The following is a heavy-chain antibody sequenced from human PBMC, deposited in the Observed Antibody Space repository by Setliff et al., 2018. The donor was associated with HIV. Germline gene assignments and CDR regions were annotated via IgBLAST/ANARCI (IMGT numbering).Heavy chain of an antibody. V-gene: IGHV4-4*07. J-gene: IGHJ2*01. CDR3: ARSLGITYFDL. CDR1: GASVSTYY. D-gene: IGHD7-27*01. CDR2: IYGSGTI. Sequence: PSETLSLTCTVSGASVSTYYWSWIRQPAGKGLEWTGRIYGSGTINYNPYLKSRVIMSVDTSKNVFSLKLTSLTAADTAVYYCARSLGITYFDLWGRGTLVTVSS.